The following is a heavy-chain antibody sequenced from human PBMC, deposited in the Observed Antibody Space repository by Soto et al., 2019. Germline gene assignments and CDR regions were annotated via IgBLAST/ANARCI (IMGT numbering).Heavy chain of an antibody. CDR3: ARGYYDSSGYSGDAFDI. V-gene: IGHV1-46*01. CDR1: GYTFTSYY. CDR2: INPSGGST. D-gene: IGHD3-22*01. J-gene: IGHJ3*02. Sequence: ASVKVSCKASGYTFTSYYMHWVRQAPGQGLEWMGIINPSGGSTSYAQKFQGRVTMTRDTSTSTVYMELSSLRSEDTAVYYCARGYYDSSGYSGDAFDIWGQGTMVTVSS.